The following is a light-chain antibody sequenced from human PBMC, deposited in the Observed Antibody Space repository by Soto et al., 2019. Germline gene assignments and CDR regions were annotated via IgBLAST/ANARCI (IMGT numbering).Light chain of an antibody. CDR2: DAS. J-gene: IGKJ1*01. CDR1: QSISSW. V-gene: IGKV1-5*01. Sequence: DIQMTQSPSTLSASVGDRVTITCRASQSISSWLAWYQQKPGKAPKLLIYDASSLESGVPSRFSGSGSGTEFTLTISNLQADDVAHYYCQQYNIYTTLTFGQGTKVEIK. CDR3: QQYNIYTTLT.